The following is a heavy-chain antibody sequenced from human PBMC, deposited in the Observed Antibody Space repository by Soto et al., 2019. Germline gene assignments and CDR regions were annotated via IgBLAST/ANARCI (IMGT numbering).Heavy chain of an antibody. CDR1: GFTFNNYA. Sequence: GGSLRLSCAASGFTFNNYAMNWVRQAPGKGLEWVSTISGSGASTYYADSVKGRFTISRDNSKNTLYLQMNSLRAEDTAVYYCASLPLGVAVAGKRGYYYYYMDAWGKGTTVTVSS. CDR2: ISGSGAST. D-gene: IGHD6-19*01. CDR3: ASLPLGVAVAGKRGYYYYYMDA. J-gene: IGHJ6*03. V-gene: IGHV3-23*01.